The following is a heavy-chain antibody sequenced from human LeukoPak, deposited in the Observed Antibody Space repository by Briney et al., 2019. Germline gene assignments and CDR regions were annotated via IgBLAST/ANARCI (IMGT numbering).Heavy chain of an antibody. D-gene: IGHD1-26*01. CDR3: ASDRGRADY. CDR1: GFTFTSYW. Sequence: GGSLRLSCAVSGFTFTSYWMSWVRQAPGKGLEWVANIKQDGSEKCYVDSVKGRFTISRDNAKNSLYLQMNSLRAEDTAVYYCASDRGRADYWGQGTLVTVSS. CDR2: IKQDGSEK. J-gene: IGHJ4*02. V-gene: IGHV3-7*01.